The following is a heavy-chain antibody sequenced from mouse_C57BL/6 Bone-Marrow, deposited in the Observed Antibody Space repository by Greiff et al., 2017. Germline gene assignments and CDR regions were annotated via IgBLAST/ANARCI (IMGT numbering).Heavy chain of an antibody. CDR2: ISSGGSYT. CDR3: SDGYPWFAY. CDR1: GFTFSSYG. V-gene: IGHV5-6*01. D-gene: IGHD2-3*01. J-gene: IGHJ3*01. Sequence: EVQLVESGGDLVKPGGSLKLSCAASGFTFSSYGMSWVRQTPDKRLEWVATISSGGSYTYYPDSVKGRFTISRDNAKNTLYQQMSSLKSEDTAMYYCSDGYPWFAYWGQGTLVTVSA.